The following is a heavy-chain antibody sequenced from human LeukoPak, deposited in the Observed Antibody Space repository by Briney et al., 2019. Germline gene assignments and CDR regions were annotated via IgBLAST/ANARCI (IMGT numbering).Heavy chain of an antibody. CDR2: IRYDGSNK. V-gene: IGHV3-30*02. Sequence: PAGGSLRLSCAASGFTFSSYGMHWVRQAPGKGLEWVAFIRYDGSNKYYADSVKGRFTISRDNSKNTLYLQMNSLRAEDTAVYYCAKVPSGVRGVTCYWGQGTPVTVSS. J-gene: IGHJ4*02. D-gene: IGHD3-10*01. CDR1: GFTFSSYG. CDR3: AKVPSGVRGVTCY.